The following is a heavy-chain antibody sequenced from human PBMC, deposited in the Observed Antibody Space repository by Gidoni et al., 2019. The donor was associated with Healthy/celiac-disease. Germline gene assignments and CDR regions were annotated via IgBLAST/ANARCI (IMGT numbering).Heavy chain of an antibody. CDR3: ARVRYCSGGSCYDADY. V-gene: IGHV1-18*01. D-gene: IGHD2-15*01. CDR2: ISAYNGNT. J-gene: IGHJ4*02. CDR1: VYSFTSYG. Sequence: QVQLVQSGAEVKKPGASVKVSCKDSVYSFTSYGISWVRQAPGQGLEWMGWISAYNGNTNYEQKLQGRVTMTTDTSTSTAYMELRSLRSDDTAVYYCARVRYCSGGSCYDADYWGQGTLVTVSS.